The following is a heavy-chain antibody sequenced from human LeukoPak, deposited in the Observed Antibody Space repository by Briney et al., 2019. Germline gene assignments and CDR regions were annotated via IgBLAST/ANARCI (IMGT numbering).Heavy chain of an antibody. Sequence: GGSLRLSCAASGFTFDDYAMHWVRQAPGKGLEWVSGISWNSGNIGYADSVKGRFTISRDNAKNSLYLQMNSLRAEDTALYYCAKDSTNYYYYGMDVWGQGTTVTVSS. V-gene: IGHV3-9*01. CDR3: AKDSTNYYYYGMDV. D-gene: IGHD1-26*01. J-gene: IGHJ6*02. CDR2: ISWNSGNI. CDR1: GFTFDDYA.